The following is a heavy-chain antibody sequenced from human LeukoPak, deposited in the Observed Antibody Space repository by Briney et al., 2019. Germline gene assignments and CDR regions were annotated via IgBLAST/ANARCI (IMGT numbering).Heavy chain of an antibody. CDR2: ISFDGGNK. J-gene: IGHJ6*02. Sequence: GGSLRLSCAASGFASGFTFSDYAVSWVRQAPGEGLEWVAVISFDGGNKYYADSVQGRFTISRDNSKSTLYLQMNSLRGEDTAVYYCARVRVRGVINPYYFYGMDVWGHGTTVTVSS. D-gene: IGHD3-10*01. CDR3: ARVRVRGVINPYYFYGMDV. V-gene: IGHV3-30*04. CDR1: GFTFSDYA.